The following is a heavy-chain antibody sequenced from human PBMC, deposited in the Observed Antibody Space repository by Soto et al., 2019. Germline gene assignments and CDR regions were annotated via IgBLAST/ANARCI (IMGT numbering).Heavy chain of an antibody. D-gene: IGHD1-20*01. Sequence: SETLSLTCTVSGGSMISYYWSWIRQPPGRGLEWIGFIYYAGSTKYNPSLNSRVTISVDTSKNQFSLTVTSVTAEDTAVYYCAKDMKYNWNDDDYWGHGILVTVSS. CDR2: IYYAGST. V-gene: IGHV4-59*12. CDR3: AKDMKYNWNDDDY. CDR1: GGSMISYY. J-gene: IGHJ4*01.